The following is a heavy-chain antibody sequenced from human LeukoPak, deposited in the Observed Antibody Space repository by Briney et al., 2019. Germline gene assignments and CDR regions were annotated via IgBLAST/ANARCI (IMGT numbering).Heavy chain of an antibody. CDR3: AAYFSGYAQFGY. D-gene: IGHD5-12*01. V-gene: IGHV4-38-2*02. CDR1: GTSITTDYY. J-gene: IGHJ4*02. CDR2: IHHSGRT. Sequence: PSETLSLTCSVSGTSITTDYYWGWIRQPPVKGLEWIASIHHSGRTTDNSSLKSRVTISIDTSRSQLSLKLNSVTAADTAVYFCAAYFSGYAQFGYWGQGILVTVSS.